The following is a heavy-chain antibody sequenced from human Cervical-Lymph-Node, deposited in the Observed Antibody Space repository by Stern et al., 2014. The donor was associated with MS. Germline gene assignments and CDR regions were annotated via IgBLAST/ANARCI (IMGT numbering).Heavy chain of an antibody. D-gene: IGHD5-24*01. CDR1: GYFFNAYW. CDR3: VRRVEMTTISWFFDL. CDR2: VYPGDSDT. Sequence: EVQLVQSGAEVKKAGESLTISCKGSGYFFNAYWMAWVRQVPGQGLEWMGIVYPGDSDTRYSPSFQGQVTISADKSISTAYLQWSSLKASDTAMYYCVRRVEMTTISWFFDLWGPGTLVTVSS. V-gene: IGHV5-51*01. J-gene: IGHJ2*01.